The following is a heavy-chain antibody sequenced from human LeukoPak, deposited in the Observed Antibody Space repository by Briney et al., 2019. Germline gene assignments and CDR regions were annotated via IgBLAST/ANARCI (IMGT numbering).Heavy chain of an antibody. J-gene: IGHJ4*02. Sequence: GGSLRLSCAASGFTFSSYGMHWVRQAPGKGLEWVAFIRYDGSNKYYADSVKGRFTISRDNSKNTLYLQMNSLRAEDMAVYYCAKGGYYDSSGLIDYWGQGTLVTVSS. CDR2: IRYDGSNK. V-gene: IGHV3-30*02. CDR3: AKGGYYDSSGLIDY. D-gene: IGHD3-22*01. CDR1: GFTFSSYG.